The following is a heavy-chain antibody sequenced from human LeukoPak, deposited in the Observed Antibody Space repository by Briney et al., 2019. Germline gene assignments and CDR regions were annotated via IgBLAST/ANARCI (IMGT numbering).Heavy chain of an antibody. V-gene: IGHV3-53*05. CDR1: GFIVSTNY. Sequence: GGSLRLSCAASGFIVSTNYMSWVRQAPGKGLEWISVTYSSGYTSYTDSVKGRFTISRDDSKKSLFLQMNSLRIEDTGLYYCAKVNGGYRSSSNVNLDYWGQGTQVTVSS. CDR3: AKVNGGYRSSSNVNLDY. CDR2: TYSSGYT. J-gene: IGHJ4*02. D-gene: IGHD6-6*01.